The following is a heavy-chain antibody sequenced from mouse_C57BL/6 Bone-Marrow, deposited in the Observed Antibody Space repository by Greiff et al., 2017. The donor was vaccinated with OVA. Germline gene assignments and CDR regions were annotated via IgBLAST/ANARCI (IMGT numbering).Heavy chain of an antibody. CDR1: GYTFTSYT. V-gene: IGHV1-4*01. Sequence: VKLMESGAELARPGASVKMSCKASGYTFTSYTMHWVKQRPGQGLEWIGYINPSSGYTKYNQKFKDKATLTADKSSSTAYMQLSSLTSEDSAVYDCARSGGYDEGFDYWGQGTTLTVSS. CDR3: ARSGGYDEGFDY. D-gene: IGHD2-2*01. J-gene: IGHJ2*01. CDR2: INPSSGYT.